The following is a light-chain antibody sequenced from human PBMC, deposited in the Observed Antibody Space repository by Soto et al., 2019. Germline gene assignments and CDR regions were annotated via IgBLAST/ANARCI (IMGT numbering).Light chain of an antibody. CDR3: AAWDDSLNGCWV. J-gene: IGLJ3*02. V-gene: IGLV1-44*01. CDR2: SNN. CDR1: SSHIGSNT. Sequence: QSVLTQPPSASGTPGQRVTISCSGSSSHIGSNTVNWYQQLPGTAPKLLIYSNNQRPSGVPDLFSGSKSGTSASLAISGLQSDDEADYYCAAWDDSLNGCWVFGGGTKLTVL.